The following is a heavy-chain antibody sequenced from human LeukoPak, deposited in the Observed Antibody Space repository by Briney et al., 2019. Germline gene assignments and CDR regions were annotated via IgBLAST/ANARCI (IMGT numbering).Heavy chain of an antibody. CDR2: MNPNSGNT. D-gene: IGHD4-11*01. V-gene: IGHV1-8*03. CDR1: GYTFTSYD. CDR3: AREGRGTTVAFDI. J-gene: IGHJ3*02. Sequence: ASVKVSCKASGYTFTSYDINWVRQATGQGLEWMGWMNPNSGNTGYAQKFQGRVTITRNTSISTAYMELSSLRSEDTAVYYRAREGRGTTVAFDIWGQGTMVTVSS.